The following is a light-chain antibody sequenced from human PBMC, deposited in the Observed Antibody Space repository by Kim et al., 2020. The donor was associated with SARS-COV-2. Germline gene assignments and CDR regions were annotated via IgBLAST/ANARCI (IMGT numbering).Light chain of an antibody. J-gene: IGKJ4*01. Sequence: DIVTTQSPLSLPVTPGEPASISCRSSQSLLHSSGDNYLDWYLQKPGQSPKLLIYLASNRASGVPDRFSGSGSGTDFTLKISRVEPEDVGVYYCMQGLQVPFTFGGGTKVDIK. CDR2: LAS. V-gene: IGKV2-28*01. CDR1: QSLLHSSGDNY. CDR3: MQGLQVPFT.